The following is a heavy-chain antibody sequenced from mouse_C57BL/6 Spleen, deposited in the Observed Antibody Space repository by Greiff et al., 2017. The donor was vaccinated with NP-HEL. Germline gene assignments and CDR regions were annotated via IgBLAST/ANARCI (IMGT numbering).Heavy chain of an antibody. J-gene: IGHJ4*01. CDR2: IDPSDSYT. V-gene: IGHV1-69*01. Sequence: QVQLQQPGAELVMPGASVKLSCKASGYTFTSYWMHWVKQRPGQGLEWIGEIDPSDSYTNYIQKVKGKSTLTVDKSSSTAYMQLSSLTSEDSAVYDCARVPYSNYNYAMDYWGQGTSVTVSS. CDR3: ARVPYSNYNYAMDY. D-gene: IGHD2-5*01. CDR1: GYTFTSYW.